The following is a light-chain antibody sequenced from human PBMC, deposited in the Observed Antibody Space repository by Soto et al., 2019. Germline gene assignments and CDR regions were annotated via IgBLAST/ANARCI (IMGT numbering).Light chain of an antibody. CDR3: QQYNKWPYT. J-gene: IGKJ2*01. Sequence: EMVMTQSPATLSVSPGERATLSCRASQSVSSNLAWYQQKPGQAPRLLIYGASTRATGIPARFSGSGSGAEFTLTTSGLQSEDFAVYYCQQYNKWPYTFGQGTNLEIK. V-gene: IGKV3-15*01. CDR2: GAS. CDR1: QSVSSN.